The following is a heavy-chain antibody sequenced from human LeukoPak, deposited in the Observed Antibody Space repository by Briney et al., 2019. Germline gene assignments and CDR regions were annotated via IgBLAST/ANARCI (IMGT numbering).Heavy chain of an antibody. D-gene: IGHD6-19*01. CDR1: GYTFTGYY. Sequence: ASVKVSCKASGYTFTGYYMHWVRQAPGQGLEWMGWINPNSGGTNYAQKFQGRVTMTRDTSISTAYMELSRLRSDDTAVYYCARVPRAGSGWYRFDYWGQGTLVTVSS. J-gene: IGHJ4*02. V-gene: IGHV1-2*02. CDR3: ARVPRAGSGWYRFDY. CDR2: INPNSGGT.